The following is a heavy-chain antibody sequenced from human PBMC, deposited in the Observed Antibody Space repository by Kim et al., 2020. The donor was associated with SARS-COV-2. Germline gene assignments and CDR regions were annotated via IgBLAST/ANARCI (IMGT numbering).Heavy chain of an antibody. V-gene: IGHV3-30*18. J-gene: IGHJ6*02. Sequence: GGSLRLSCAASGFTFSSYGMHWVRQAPGKGLEWVAVISYDGSNKYYADSVKGRFTISRDNSKNTLYLQMNSLRAEDTAVYYCAKEGIVVVIAIPDYLMDVWGQGTTVTVSS. CDR2: ISYDGSNK. CDR3: AKEGIVVVIAIPDYLMDV. CDR1: GFTFSSYG. D-gene: IGHD2-21*01.